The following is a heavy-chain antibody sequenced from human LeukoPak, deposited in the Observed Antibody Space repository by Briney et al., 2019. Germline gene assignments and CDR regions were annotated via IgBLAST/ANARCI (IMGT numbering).Heavy chain of an antibody. J-gene: IGHJ4*02. V-gene: IGHV4-39*07. CDR1: GGSISSSSYY. CDR3: ASESKSSGWYVG. CDR2: IYYSGST. D-gene: IGHD6-19*01. Sequence: SETLSLTCTVSGGSISSSSYYWGWIRQPPGKGLEWIGSIYYSGSTYYNPSLKSRVTISVDTSKNQFSLKLSSVTAADTAVYYCASESKSSGWYVGWGQGTLVTVSS.